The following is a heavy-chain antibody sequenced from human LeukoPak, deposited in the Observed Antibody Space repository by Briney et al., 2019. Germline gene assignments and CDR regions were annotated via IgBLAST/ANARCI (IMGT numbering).Heavy chain of an antibody. J-gene: IGHJ4*02. D-gene: IGHD5-18*01. CDR2: IYYSGST. V-gene: IGHV4-59*08. CDR3: ARHLGSYCARYFGY. CDR1: GGSTSSYY. Sequence: PSETLSLTCTVSGGSTSSYYWSWIRQPPGKGLEWIGYIYYSGSTNYNPSLKSRVTISVDTSKNQFSLKLSSVTAADTAVYYCARHLGSYCARYFGYRGQGTLVTVSS.